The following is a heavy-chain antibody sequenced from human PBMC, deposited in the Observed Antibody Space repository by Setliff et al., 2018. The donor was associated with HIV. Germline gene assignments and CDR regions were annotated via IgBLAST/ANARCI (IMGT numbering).Heavy chain of an antibody. CDR3: ARKLQPGYGMDV. J-gene: IGHJ6*02. CDR1: GFLFNRYS. V-gene: IGHV3-7*01. Sequence: GGSLRLSCSASGFLFNRYSLNWVRQAPGKGLEWVANINQDGNEKNYVDSVKGRFTISRDNTKNSLYLQMDSLRAEDTTVYYCARKLQPGYGMDVWGQGTTVTVSS. CDR2: INQDGNEK. D-gene: IGHD5-18*01.